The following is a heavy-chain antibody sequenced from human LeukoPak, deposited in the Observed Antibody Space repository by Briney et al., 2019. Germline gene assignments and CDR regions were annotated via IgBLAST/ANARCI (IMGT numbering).Heavy chain of an antibody. D-gene: IGHD3-10*01. J-gene: IGHJ4*02. CDR1: GGSISSGGYY. V-gene: IGHV4-61*08. CDR3: ARDIRNSGSYYSDY. Sequence: SETPSLTCTVSGGSISSGGYYWSWIRQHPGKGLEWIVYIYYSGSTNYNPSLKSRVTMSVDRSRNQFSLKLSSVTAADTALYFCARDIRNSGSYYSDYWGRGTLVTVSS. CDR2: IYYSGST.